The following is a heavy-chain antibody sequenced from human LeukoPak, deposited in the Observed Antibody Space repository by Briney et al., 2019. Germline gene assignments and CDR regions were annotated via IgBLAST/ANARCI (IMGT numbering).Heavy chain of an antibody. V-gene: IGHV3-64*01. CDR3: AREISAAVIYYYYYGMDV. D-gene: IGHD6-13*01. J-gene: IGHJ6*02. CDR2: ITNNGGYT. Sequence: GGSLRLSCAASGFSFSSSAMHWVRQAPGKGLEYVSAITNNGGYTYYANSVKGRFTISRDNSKNTLYLQMNSLRPEDTAVYYCAREISAAVIYYYYYGMDVWGHGTTVTVSS. CDR1: GFSFSSSA.